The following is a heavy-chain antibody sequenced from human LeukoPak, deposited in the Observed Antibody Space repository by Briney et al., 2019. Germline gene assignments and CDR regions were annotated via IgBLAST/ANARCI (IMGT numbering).Heavy chain of an antibody. D-gene: IGHD3-22*01. CDR1: GFTFSSYG. Sequence: GGSLRLSCAASGFTFSSYGMHWVRQAPGKGLEWVSAISGSGGSTYYADSVKGRFTISRDNSKNTLYLQMNSLRAEDTAVYYCAEHYYDSSGPDYWGQGTLVTVSS. CDR3: AEHYYDSSGPDY. CDR2: ISGSGGST. J-gene: IGHJ4*02. V-gene: IGHV3-23*01.